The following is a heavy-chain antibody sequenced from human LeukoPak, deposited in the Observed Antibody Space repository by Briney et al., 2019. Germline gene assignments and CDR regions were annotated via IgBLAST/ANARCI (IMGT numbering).Heavy chain of an antibody. Sequence: PSGTLSLTCAVSGGSISSSNWWSWVRPPPGKGLEWIGEIYHSGSTNYNPSLKSRVTISVDKSKNQFPLKLSSVTAADTAVYYCARLHDYGDYYWFDPWGQGTLVTVSS. CDR3: ARLHDYGDYYWFDP. CDR2: IYHSGST. V-gene: IGHV4-4*02. J-gene: IGHJ5*02. CDR1: GGSISSSNW. D-gene: IGHD4-17*01.